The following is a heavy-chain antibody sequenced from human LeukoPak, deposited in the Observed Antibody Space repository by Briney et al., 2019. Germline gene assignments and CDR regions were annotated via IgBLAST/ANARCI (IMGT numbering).Heavy chain of an antibody. CDR1: GFTFSSYS. Sequence: GGSLRLSCAASGFTFSSYSMNWFRQAPGKGLEWISYISRSSSTIYYADSVKGRFTISRDNAKNSLYLQMNSLSAEDTAVYYCARGHSYSSGWPKNFDYWGQGTLVTVSS. CDR2: ISRSSSTI. D-gene: IGHD6-19*01. CDR3: ARGHSYSSGWPKNFDY. V-gene: IGHV3-48*01. J-gene: IGHJ4*02.